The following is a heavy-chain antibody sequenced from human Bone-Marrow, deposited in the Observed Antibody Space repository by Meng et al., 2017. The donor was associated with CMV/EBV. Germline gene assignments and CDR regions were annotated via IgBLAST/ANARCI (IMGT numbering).Heavy chain of an antibody. J-gene: IGHJ3*01. Sequence: GGSLRLSFAASGFTFDDYGMSWVRQAPGKGLEWVSGINWNGGSTGYADSVKGRFTISRDNAKNSLYLQMNSLRAEDTALYYCARGEGTLAVAGITPRGPWGQGTMVTVSS. D-gene: IGHD6-19*01. CDR2: INWNGGST. V-gene: IGHV3-20*03. CDR3: ARGEGTLAVAGITPRGP. CDR1: GFTFDDYG.